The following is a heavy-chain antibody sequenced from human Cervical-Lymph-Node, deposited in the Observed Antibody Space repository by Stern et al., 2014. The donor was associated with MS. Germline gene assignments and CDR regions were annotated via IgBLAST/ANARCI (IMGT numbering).Heavy chain of an antibody. D-gene: IGHD3-10*01. CDR1: GYSFTTYW. CDR2: IFPDDSDT. V-gene: IGHV5-51*01. Sequence: EVQLVQSGAEVKKPGESLKISCKGSGYSFTTYWIGWVRQKPGKGLEWMGIIFPDDSDTTYSPSFEGQVTISADKSTAYLQWSTLKASDTAIYYCARQGSTGIDQWGQGTPVTVSS. CDR3: ARQGSTGIDQ. J-gene: IGHJ4*02.